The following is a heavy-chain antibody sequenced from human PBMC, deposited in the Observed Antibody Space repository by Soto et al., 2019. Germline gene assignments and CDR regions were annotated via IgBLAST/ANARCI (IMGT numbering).Heavy chain of an antibody. D-gene: IGHD6-13*01. J-gene: IGHJ6*02. Sequence: EVQLVESGGGLVRPGGSLRLSSAASGFTFSSYSMNWVRQAPGKGLEWVSSISSSSSYIYYADSVKGRFTISRDNAKNSLYLQMNSLRAEDTAVYYCAREGADNSSWYYYYFGMDVWGQGTTVTVSS. CDR3: AREGADNSSWYYYYFGMDV. CDR1: GFTFSSYS. CDR2: ISSSSSYI. V-gene: IGHV3-21*01.